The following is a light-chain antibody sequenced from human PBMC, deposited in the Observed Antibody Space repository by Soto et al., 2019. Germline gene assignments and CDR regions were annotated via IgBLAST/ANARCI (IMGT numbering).Light chain of an antibody. CDR3: RSYTGISTVV. V-gene: IGLV2-14*01. Sequence: QSALTQPASVSGSPGQSITISCTGTSSDVGGFDYVAWYQQHPGKAPKLMIFEVSNRPSGVSNRLSGSKSGNTASLTISGLQAEDEADYWCRSYTGISTVVFGGGTKLTVL. J-gene: IGLJ2*01. CDR2: EVS. CDR1: SSDVGGFDY.